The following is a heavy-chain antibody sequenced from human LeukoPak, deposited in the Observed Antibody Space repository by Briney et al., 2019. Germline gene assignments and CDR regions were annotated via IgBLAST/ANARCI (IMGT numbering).Heavy chain of an antibody. CDR2: IRNDGNIK. V-gene: IGHV3-30*02. Sequence: GGSLRLSCAASGFTFSSYGMHWVRQAPGKGLEWVAFIRNDGNIKYYADSVKGRFTISRDNSRNTMYLQMNSLGTEDTAVYYCAKDQKDSTSWYFDYWGQGTLVTVSS. CDR3: AKDQKDSTSWYFDY. D-gene: IGHD6-13*01. CDR1: GFTFSSYG. J-gene: IGHJ4*02.